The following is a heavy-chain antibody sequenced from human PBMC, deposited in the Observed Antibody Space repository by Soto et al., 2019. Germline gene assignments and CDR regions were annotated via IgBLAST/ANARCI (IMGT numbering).Heavy chain of an antibody. CDR3: ARGGGYDILTGKTFDY. V-gene: IGHV3-21*01. CDR2: ISSSSSYI. Sequence: EVQLVESGGGLVKPGGSLRLSCAASGFTFSSYSMNWVRQAPGKGLEWVSSISSSSSYIYYADSVKGRFTISRDNAKTSLYLQMNSLRAEDTAVYYCARGGGYDILTGKTFDYWGQGTLVTVSS. J-gene: IGHJ4*02. D-gene: IGHD3-9*01. CDR1: GFTFSSYS.